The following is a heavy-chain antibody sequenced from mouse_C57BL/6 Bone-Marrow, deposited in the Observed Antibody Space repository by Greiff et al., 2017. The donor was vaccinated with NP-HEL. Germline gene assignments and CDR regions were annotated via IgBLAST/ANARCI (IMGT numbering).Heavy chain of an antibody. CDR2: ISSGGSYT. Sequence: EVQRVESGGDLVKPGGSLKLSCAASGFTFSSYGMSWVRQTPDKRLEWVATISSGGSYTYYPDSVKGRFTISRDNAKNTLYLQMSSLKSEDTAMYYCARQDYGFPGWFAYWGQGTLVTVSA. V-gene: IGHV5-6*01. CDR1: GFTFSSYG. CDR3: ARQDYGFPGWFAY. J-gene: IGHJ3*01. D-gene: IGHD1-1*01.